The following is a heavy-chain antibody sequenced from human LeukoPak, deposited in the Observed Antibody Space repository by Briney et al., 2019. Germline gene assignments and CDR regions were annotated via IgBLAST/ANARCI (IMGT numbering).Heavy chain of an antibody. CDR2: ISSNGGSK. D-gene: IGHD6-6*01. CDR1: GFTFSSYA. CDR3: ARGGSIAARPIDY. V-gene: IGHV3-64*01. J-gene: IGHJ4*02. Sequence: TGGSLRLSCAASGFTFSSYAMHWVRQAPGKGLEYVSAISSNGGSKYYANSVTGRFTISRDNSKNTLFLQMGSLRAEDMAVYYCARGGSIAARPIDYWGQGTLVTVSS.